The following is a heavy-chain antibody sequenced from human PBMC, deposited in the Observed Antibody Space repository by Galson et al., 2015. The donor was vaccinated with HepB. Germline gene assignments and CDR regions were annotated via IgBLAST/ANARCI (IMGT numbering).Heavy chain of an antibody. V-gene: IGHV3-30*03. Sequence: SLRLSCAASGFSFSSYGMHWVRQAPGKGLEWVAVISYDGSNKYYADSVKGRFTISRDNSKNTLYLQMNSLRAEDTAVYYCARGYGSGSMDVWGQGTTVTVSS. J-gene: IGHJ6*02. CDR2: ISYDGSNK. CDR3: ARGYGSGSMDV. CDR1: GFSFSSYG. D-gene: IGHD3-10*01.